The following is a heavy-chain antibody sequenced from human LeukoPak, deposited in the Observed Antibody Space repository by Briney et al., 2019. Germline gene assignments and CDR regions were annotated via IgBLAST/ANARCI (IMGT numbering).Heavy chain of an antibody. J-gene: IGHJ4*02. CDR2: ISSSSSYK. Sequence: GGSLRLSCAASGSTFSSYTMNWVRQAPGKGLEWVSSISSSSSYKYHADSVKGRFTISRDNAKNSLFLQMNSLRAEDTAVYYCARDTIWFGEFPYWGQGTLVTVSS. CDR1: GSTFSSYT. CDR3: ARDTIWFGEFPY. V-gene: IGHV3-21*01. D-gene: IGHD3-10*01.